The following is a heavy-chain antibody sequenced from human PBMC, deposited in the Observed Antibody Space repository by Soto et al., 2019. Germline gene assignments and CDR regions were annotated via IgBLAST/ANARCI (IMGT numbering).Heavy chain of an antibody. V-gene: IGHV1-58*01. J-gene: IGHJ4*01. Sequence: SGKVSCKASGFNFRTTAVQWVRQARGQRLEWIGWIVVGSGNTNYAQNFQERVTITRDMSTSTAYMDVSSLRSEDTAVYYCAADPYYYDSSDYYPFEQWGHGTLVTVSP. CDR1: GFNFRTTA. D-gene: IGHD3-22*01. CDR3: AADPYYYDSSDYYPFEQ. CDR2: IVVGSGNT.